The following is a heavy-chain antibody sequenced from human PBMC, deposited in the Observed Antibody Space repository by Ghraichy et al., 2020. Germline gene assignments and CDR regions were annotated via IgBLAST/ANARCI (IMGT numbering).Heavy chain of an antibody. J-gene: IGHJ4*02. CDR3: AREGTEASYYDFWSGYYTARKDYYFDY. Sequence: ASVKVSCKASGYTFTSYGISWVRQAPGQGLEWMGWISAYNGNTNYAQKLQGRVTMTTDTSTSTAYMELRSLRSDDTAVYYCAREGTEASYYDFWSGYYTARKDYYFDYWGQGTLVTVSS. CDR2: ISAYNGNT. CDR1: GYTFTSYG. D-gene: IGHD3-3*01. V-gene: IGHV1-18*01.